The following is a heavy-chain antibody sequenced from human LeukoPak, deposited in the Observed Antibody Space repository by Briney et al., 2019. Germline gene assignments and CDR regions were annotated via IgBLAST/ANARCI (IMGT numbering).Heavy chain of an antibody. Sequence: ASVKVSCKASGYTFTSYGISWVRQAPGQGLEWMGWISAYNGNTNYAQKLQGRVTMTTDTSTSTAHMELRSLRSDDTAVYYCARWGYYYGSGSYYYYYYGMDVWGQGTTVTVSS. CDR2: ISAYNGNT. CDR3: ARWGYYYGSGSYYYYYYGMDV. V-gene: IGHV1-18*01. CDR1: GYTFTSYG. J-gene: IGHJ6*02. D-gene: IGHD3-10*01.